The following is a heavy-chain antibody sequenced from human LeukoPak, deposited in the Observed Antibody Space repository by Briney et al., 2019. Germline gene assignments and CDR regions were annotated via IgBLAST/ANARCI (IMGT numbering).Heavy chain of an antibody. CDR2: ISSSSRTI. V-gene: IGHV3-48*04. CDR3: ARAGTLVAATYHDAFDI. J-gene: IGHJ3*02. D-gene: IGHD2-15*01. Sequence: PGGSLRLSCAASGFTFSSYSMNWVRQAPGKGLEWVSYISSSSRTIYYADSVKGRFTISRDNAKNTLYLQMNSLRAEDTAVYYCARAGTLVAATYHDAFDIWGQGTMVTVSS. CDR1: GFTFSSYS.